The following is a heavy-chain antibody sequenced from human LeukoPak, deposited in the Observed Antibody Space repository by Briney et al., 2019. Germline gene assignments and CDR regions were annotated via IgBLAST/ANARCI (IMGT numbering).Heavy chain of an antibody. CDR2: INHSGST. V-gene: IGHV4-34*01. D-gene: IGHD3-10*01. CDR1: GGSFSGYY. J-gene: IGHJ1*01. Sequence: PSETLSLTGAVYGGSFSGYYWSWIRQPPGKGLGWIGEINHSGSTNYNPSLKSRVTISVDTSKNQFSLKLSSVTAADTAVYYCANHLTYYYGSGSSRGYFQHWGQGTLVTVSS. CDR3: ANHLTYYYGSGSSRGYFQH.